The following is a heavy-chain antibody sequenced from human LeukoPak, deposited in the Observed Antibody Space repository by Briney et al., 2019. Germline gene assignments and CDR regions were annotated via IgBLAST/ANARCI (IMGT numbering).Heavy chain of an antibody. Sequence: PGGSLRLSCAASGFTFSSYSMNWVRQAPGKGLEWVSSISSSSSYIYYADSVKGRFTISRDNSKNTLYLQMNSLRAEDTAVYYCAKPSGSSNSDFDYWGQGTLVTVSS. D-gene: IGHD1-26*01. CDR3: AKPSGSSNSDFDY. V-gene: IGHV3-21*04. CDR2: ISSSSSYI. J-gene: IGHJ4*02. CDR1: GFTFSSYS.